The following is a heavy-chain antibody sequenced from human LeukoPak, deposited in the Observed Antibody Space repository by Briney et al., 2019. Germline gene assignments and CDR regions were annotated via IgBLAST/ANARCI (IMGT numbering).Heavy chain of an antibody. Sequence: SETLSLTCTVSAGSITSGGYFWTWIRQHPGEGLEWIGYISYSGISYYNPSLKSRIIISADTSKSQFSLKLSSVTAADTAVYHCARYYYGNFYCPGVDFWGQGTLVTVSS. CDR1: AGSITSGGYF. V-gene: IGHV4-31*03. CDR2: ISYSGIS. D-gene: IGHD3-10*01. CDR3: ARYYYGNFYCPGVDF. J-gene: IGHJ4*02.